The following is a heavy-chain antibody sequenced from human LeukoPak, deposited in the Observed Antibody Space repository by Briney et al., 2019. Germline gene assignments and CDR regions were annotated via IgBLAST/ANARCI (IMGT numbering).Heavy chain of an antibody. V-gene: IGHV1-18*01. CDR1: TSR. CDR3: ARDLWNFYDDSGYNRDFDS. Sequence: EASVKVSCKATSRISWVRQAPGQGREWMGWIGTYGGDTYYAQKVQGRITVTTDTSTSTVYMELRNLRSDDTAVYYCARDLWNFYDDSGYNRDFDSWGQGTLVTVSS. D-gene: IGHD3-22*01. J-gene: IGHJ5*01. CDR2: IGTYGGDT.